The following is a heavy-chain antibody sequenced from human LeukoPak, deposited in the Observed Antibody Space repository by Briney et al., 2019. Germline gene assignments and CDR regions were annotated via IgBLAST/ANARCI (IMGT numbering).Heavy chain of an antibody. CDR1: GFTVSSNY. V-gene: IGHV3-53*01. J-gene: IGHJ3*02. Sequence: PGGALRLSCAASGFTVSSNYMSWVRQAPGKGLEWVSVIYSGGSTYYADSVKGRFTISRDNSKNTLYLQMNSLRAEDTAVYYCARGIAAAGDAFDIWGQGTMVTVSS. CDR2: IYSGGST. D-gene: IGHD6-13*01. CDR3: ARGIAAAGDAFDI.